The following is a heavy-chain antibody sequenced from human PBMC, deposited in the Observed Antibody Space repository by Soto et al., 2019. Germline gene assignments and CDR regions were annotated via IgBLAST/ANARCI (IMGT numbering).Heavy chain of an antibody. V-gene: IGHV3-48*02. D-gene: IGHD7-27*01. CDR2: IKGGSDSI. CDR3: AKSGDSACWGIDV. Sequence: EVQLVESGGGLVQPGGSLRLYCVGSGFMFDSFALNWVRQAPGKGLEWVAYIKGGSDSIYYAESVKGRFTISRDNARNSLSLQMNSLSDEDTAVYYCAKSGDSACWGIDVWGQGTLGTFSA. J-gene: IGHJ4*02. CDR1: GFMFDSFA.